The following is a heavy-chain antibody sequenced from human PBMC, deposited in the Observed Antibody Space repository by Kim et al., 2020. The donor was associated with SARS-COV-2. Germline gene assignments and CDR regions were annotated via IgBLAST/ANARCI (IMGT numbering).Heavy chain of an antibody. CDR2: ISSSSSYI. V-gene: IGHV3-21*01. D-gene: IGHD3-3*01. CDR3: ARDSSIYYDFWSGYPHLMYSGRDG. CDR1: GFTFSSYS. J-gene: IGHJ6*02. Sequence: GGSLRLSCAASGFTFSSYSMNWVRQAPGKGLEWVSSISSSSSYIYYADSVKGRFTISRDNAKNSLYLQMNSLRAEDMAVYYCARDSSIYYDFWSGYPHLMYSGRDGWGPGTTVTVSS.